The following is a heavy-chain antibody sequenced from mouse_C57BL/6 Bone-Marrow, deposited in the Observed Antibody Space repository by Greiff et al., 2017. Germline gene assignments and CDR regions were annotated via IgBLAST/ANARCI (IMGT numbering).Heavy chain of an antibody. D-gene: IGHD1-1*01. V-gene: IGHV14-4*01. CDR2: IDPENGDT. Sequence: EVQGVESGAELVRPGASVKLSCTASGFNIKDDYMHWVKQRPEQGLEWIGWIDPENGDTEYASKFQGKATITADTSSNTAYLQLSSLTSEDTAVYYCTTYGSSYNYWGQGTTLTVSS. CDR3: TTYGSSYNY. CDR1: GFNIKDDY. J-gene: IGHJ2*01.